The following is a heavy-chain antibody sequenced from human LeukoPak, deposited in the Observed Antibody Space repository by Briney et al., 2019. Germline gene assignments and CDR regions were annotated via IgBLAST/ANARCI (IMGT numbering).Heavy chain of an antibody. CDR1: GFTFSSYP. Sequence: PGGSLRLSCAASGFTFSSYPMSWVRQAPGKGLEWVSTISGSGGSTYYADSVKGRFSISRDNSKNTLYLQMNSLRAEDMAVYYCAKPVVAATHFDYWGQGTLVTVSS. J-gene: IGHJ4*02. D-gene: IGHD2-15*01. CDR3: AKPVVAATHFDY. V-gene: IGHV3-23*01. CDR2: ISGSGGST.